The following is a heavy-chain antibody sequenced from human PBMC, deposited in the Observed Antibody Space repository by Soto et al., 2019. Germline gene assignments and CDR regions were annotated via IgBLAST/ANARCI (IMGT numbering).Heavy chain of an antibody. CDR2: IYYDGSNK. V-gene: IGHV3-33*01. CDR3: ARDSKDDGSGYYGGFDY. CDR1: AFVFSNYG. J-gene: IGHJ4*02. D-gene: IGHD3-22*01. Sequence: QVHLVESGGGVVQPGRSLRLSCEASAFVFSNYGMNWVRQAPGTGLEWVAAIYYDGSNKYYADSVKGRFTISSDNSRNTRYLQMNSLRAEDTAVYYCARDSKDDGSGYYGGFDYWGQGTLVTVSS.